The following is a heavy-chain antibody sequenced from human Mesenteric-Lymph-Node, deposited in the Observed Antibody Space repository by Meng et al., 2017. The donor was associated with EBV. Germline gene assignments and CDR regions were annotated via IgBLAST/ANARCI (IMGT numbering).Heavy chain of an antibody. CDR2: INSSGSTT. V-gene: IGHV3-74*01. J-gene: IGHJ2*01. D-gene: IGHD1-26*01. CDR1: GFTFSTYW. Sequence: EVQLVESGGGLVQPGGSLRLSCAASGFTFSTYWMHWVRQAPGKGLVWVSRINSSGSTTNYADSVKGRFTISRDNAKNTLYLQMNSLRAEDTAVYYCLSNLKDSGNYGHFDLWGRGTLVTVSS. CDR3: LSNLKDSGNYGHFDL.